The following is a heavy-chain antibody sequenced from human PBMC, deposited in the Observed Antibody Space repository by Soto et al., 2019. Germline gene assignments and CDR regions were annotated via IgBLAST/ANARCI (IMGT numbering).Heavy chain of an antibody. D-gene: IGHD1-26*01. CDR3: ARDLDSGSYAY. CDR1: GFTFSTYG. Sequence: GGSLRLSCAASGFTFSTYGMHWVRQAPGKGLEWVAVIWSDGSYKDYADSIEGRFTISRDNSKNTLYLQMNSLRADDTALYYCARDLDSGSYAYWGQGPLVTVSS. V-gene: IGHV3-33*01. J-gene: IGHJ4*02. CDR2: IWSDGSYK.